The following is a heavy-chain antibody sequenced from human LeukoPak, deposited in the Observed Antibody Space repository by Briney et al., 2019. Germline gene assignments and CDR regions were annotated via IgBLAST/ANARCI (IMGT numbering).Heavy chain of an antibody. CDR3: AKAASSSWPSYYYGMDV. CDR1: GFIFSSYS. J-gene: IGHJ6*02. Sequence: PGGSLRLSCAASGFIFSSYSMSWVRQAPGMGLEWVSVITGSGGNTYYADSVKGRFTFSKDNSKNTVYLQMSSLRVDDTAVYYCAKAASSSWPSYYYGMDVWGQGTTVTVSS. V-gene: IGHV3-23*01. CDR2: ITGSGGNT. D-gene: IGHD6-13*01.